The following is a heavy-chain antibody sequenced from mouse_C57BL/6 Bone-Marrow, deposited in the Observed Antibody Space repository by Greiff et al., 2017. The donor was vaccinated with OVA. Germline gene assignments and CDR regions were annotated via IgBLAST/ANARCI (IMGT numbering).Heavy chain of an antibody. CDR2: ISSGGDYI. V-gene: IGHV5-9-1*02. CDR3: TDITTDLGAMDD. CDR1: GFTFSSYA. Sequence: EVKVEESGEGLVKPGGSLKLSCAASGFTFSSYAMSWVRQTPEKRLEWVAYISSGGDYIYYADTVKGRFTISRDNARNTLYLQMSSLKSEDTAMYYCTDITTDLGAMDDWGQGTSVTVSS. J-gene: IGHJ4*01. D-gene: IGHD1-1*01.